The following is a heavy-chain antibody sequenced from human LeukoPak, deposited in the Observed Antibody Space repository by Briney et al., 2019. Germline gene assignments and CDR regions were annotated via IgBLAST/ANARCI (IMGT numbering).Heavy chain of an antibody. CDR2: ISSSSSYI. J-gene: IGHJ3*02. D-gene: IGHD3-22*01. V-gene: IGHV3-21*01. CDR1: GFTFSSYS. Sequence: GGPLRLSCAASGFTFSSYSMNWVRQAPGKGLEWVSSISSSSSYIYYAVSVKGRFTISRDNAKNSLYLQMNSLRAEDTAVYYCARATNYYDSSGYPDAFDIWGQGTMVTVSS. CDR3: ARATNYYDSSGYPDAFDI.